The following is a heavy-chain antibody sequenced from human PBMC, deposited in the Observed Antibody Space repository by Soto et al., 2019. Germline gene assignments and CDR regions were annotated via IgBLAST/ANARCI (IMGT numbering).Heavy chain of an antibody. CDR1: GYSFTTYG. D-gene: IGHD2-8*01. V-gene: IGHV1-18*01. Sequence: QVPLVQSGAEVKKPGASVRVSCKASGYSFTTYGVTWVRQAPGQGLEWMGWISTYNGDTRVAQQHQGRVTLTTDTSTNAAHMELRSLRSDDTAIYYCARTEGRSTRGDYWGQGTLVTVSS. J-gene: IGHJ4*02. CDR2: ISTYNGDT. CDR3: ARTEGRSTRGDY.